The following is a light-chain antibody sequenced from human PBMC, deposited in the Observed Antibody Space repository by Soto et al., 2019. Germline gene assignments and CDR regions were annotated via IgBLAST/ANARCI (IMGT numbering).Light chain of an antibody. J-gene: IGLJ1*01. Sequence: QSALTQPASVSGSPGQSITFSCTGTSSDIGVYNHVSWYQQHADKAPKLLIHEVSNRPSGVSNRFSGSKSGNTASLTISGLQAEDVADYYCTSYTSISTYVFGTGTKVTVL. CDR3: TSYTSISTYV. CDR1: SSDIGVYNH. CDR2: EVS. V-gene: IGLV2-14*01.